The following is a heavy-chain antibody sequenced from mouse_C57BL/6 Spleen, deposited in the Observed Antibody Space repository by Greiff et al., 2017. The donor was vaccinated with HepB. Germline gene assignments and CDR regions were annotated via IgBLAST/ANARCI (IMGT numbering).Heavy chain of an antibody. D-gene: IGHD2-3*01. J-gene: IGHJ2*01. CDR1: GYTFTSYT. CDR3: ASLYDGYDY. Sequence: VKLVESGAELARPGASVKMSCKASGYTFTSYTMHWVKQRPGQGLEWIGYINPSSGYTKYNQKFKDKATLTADKSSSTAYMQLSSLTSEDSAVYYCASLYDGYDYWGQGTTLTVSS. CDR2: INPSSGYT. V-gene: IGHV1-4*01.